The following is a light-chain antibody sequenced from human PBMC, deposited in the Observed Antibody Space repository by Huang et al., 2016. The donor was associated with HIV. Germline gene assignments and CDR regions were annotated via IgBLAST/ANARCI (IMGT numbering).Light chain of an antibody. CDR2: AAS. V-gene: IGKV3-15*01. CDR3: LQYNTWPKT. J-gene: IGKJ1*01. Sequence: ETEMTQLPATLSVSPGGSATLSCRASQSVSTNLAWYQQKPGQAPRLVIYAASTRATGIPGRFGGSGSGTEFTLTISSLQSEDFAIYYCLQYNTWPKTFGQGTKVDFK. CDR1: QSVSTN.